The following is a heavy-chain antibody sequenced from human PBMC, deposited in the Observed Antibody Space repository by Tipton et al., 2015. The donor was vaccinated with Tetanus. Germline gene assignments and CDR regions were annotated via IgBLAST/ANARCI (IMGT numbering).Heavy chain of an antibody. J-gene: IGHJ6*02. CDR3: ARDSGDYIYYGMDV. Sequence: QLVQSGAEVKKPGTSLKVSCKASGYTFTSYYLYWVRQAPGQGLEWMGWIDPNSGSTAYAQKFQGRVTMTRDTSISTVDIEVSRLRSDDTAVYYCARDSGDYIYYGMDVWGPGTTVTVS. CDR2: IDPNSGST. CDR1: GYTFTSYY. D-gene: IGHD3-22*01. V-gene: IGHV1-2*02.